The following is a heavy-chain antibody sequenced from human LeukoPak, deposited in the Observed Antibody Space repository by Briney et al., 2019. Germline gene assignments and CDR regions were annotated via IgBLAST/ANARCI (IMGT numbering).Heavy chain of an antibody. CDR3: ARAQDFWSGYFHPSRGNDAFDI. CDR1: EFTFSSYG. V-gene: IGHV3-48*04. CDR2: ISSSGSTI. J-gene: IGHJ3*02. D-gene: IGHD3-3*01. Sequence: PGGSLRLSCAASEFTFSSYGMHWVRQAPGKGLEWVSYISSSGSTIYYADSVKGRFTISRDNAKNSLYLQMNSLRAEDTAVYYCARAQDFWSGYFHPSRGNDAFDIWGQGTMVTVSS.